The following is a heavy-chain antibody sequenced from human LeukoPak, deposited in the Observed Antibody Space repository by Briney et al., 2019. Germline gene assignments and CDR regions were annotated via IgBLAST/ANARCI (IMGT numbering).Heavy chain of an antibody. D-gene: IGHD6-6*01. CDR3: AKDPYRSSSGLGDC. Sequence: PGGSPRLSCAASGFTFSSYAMSWVRQAPGKGLEWVSSISGSGGTSYYAESVKGRFTISRDNSKNMMYLQMNSLRAEDRAVYYCAKDPYRSSSGLGDCWGQGTVVTVSS. CDR1: GFTFSSYA. V-gene: IGHV3-23*01. CDR2: ISGSGGTS. J-gene: IGHJ4*02.